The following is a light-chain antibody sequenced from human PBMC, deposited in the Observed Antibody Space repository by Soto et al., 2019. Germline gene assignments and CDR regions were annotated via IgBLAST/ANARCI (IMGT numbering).Light chain of an antibody. CDR3: QSYDSSLSSLV. J-gene: IGLJ2*01. Sequence: QSVLTQPPSVSGAPGQRVTISCTGSFSNIGAGYDVHWYLQLPGTAPNLLIYGNTNRPSGVPDRFSGSKSGTSASLAITGLQAEDEADYYCQSYDSSLSSLVFGGGNKVTVL. CDR1: FSNIGAGYD. CDR2: GNT. V-gene: IGLV1-40*01.